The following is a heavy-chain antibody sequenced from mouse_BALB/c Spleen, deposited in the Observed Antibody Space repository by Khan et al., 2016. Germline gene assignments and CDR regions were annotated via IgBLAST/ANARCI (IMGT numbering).Heavy chain of an antibody. CDR1: GYTFTNYG. Sequence: QIQLVQSGPELKRPGKTVKISCKASGYTFTNYGINWVKQAPGKGLKWMGWINTYSGESTYADDFKGRFAFSLETSANTAYLQINNLKNEDTATYFCAIYRYYYGSSRYFDVWGAGTTVTVSS. CDR2: INTYSGES. CDR3: AIYRYYYGSSRYFDV. V-gene: IGHV9-3-1*01. D-gene: IGHD1-1*01. J-gene: IGHJ1*01.